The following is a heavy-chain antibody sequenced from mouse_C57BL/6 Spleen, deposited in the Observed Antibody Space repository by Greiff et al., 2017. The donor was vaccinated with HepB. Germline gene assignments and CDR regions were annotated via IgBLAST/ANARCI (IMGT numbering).Heavy chain of an antibody. CDR3: ARDPSSY. CDR2: INPNNGGT. V-gene: IGHV1-26*01. CDR1: GYTFTDYY. J-gene: IGHJ3*01. Sequence: EVQLQQSGPELVKPGASVKISCKASGYTFTDYYMNWVKQSHGKSLEWIGDINPNNGGTSYNQKFKGKATLTVDKSSSTAYMELRSLTSEDSAVYYCARDPSSYWGQGTLVTVSA.